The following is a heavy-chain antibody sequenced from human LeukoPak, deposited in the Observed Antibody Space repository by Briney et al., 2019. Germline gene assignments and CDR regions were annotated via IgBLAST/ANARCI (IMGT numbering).Heavy chain of an antibody. V-gene: IGHV1-69*05. D-gene: IGHD2-21*01. CDR3: ARAGSYCGGDCYLGDY. J-gene: IGHJ4*02. Sequence: SVKVSCKASGGTFSSYAISWVRQAPGQWLEWMGGIVPIFGTANYAQKFQGRVTITTDESTSTAYMELSSLRSEDTAVYYCARAGSYCGGDCYLGDYWGQGTLVTVSS. CDR2: IVPIFGTA. CDR1: GGTFSSYA.